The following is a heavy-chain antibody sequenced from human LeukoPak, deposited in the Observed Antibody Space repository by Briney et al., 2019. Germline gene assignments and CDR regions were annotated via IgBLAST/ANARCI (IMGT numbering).Heavy chain of an antibody. CDR3: ARDFAGTTVAFDY. Sequence: ASVKVSCKASGYTFTGYYMLWVRQAPGQGLEWMGWINPNSGGTNYAQKFQGRGTMTRDTSISTAYMELSRLRSDDTAVYYCARDFAGTTVAFDYWGQGTLVTVSS. CDR1: GYTFTGYY. CDR2: INPNSGGT. D-gene: IGHD1-1*01. V-gene: IGHV1-2*02. J-gene: IGHJ4*02.